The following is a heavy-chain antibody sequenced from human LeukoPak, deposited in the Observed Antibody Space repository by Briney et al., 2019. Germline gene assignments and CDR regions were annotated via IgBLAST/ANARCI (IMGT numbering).Heavy chain of an antibody. J-gene: IGHJ4*02. CDR3: AIMTLRGSGWYGGVDY. Sequence: PGGSLRLSCAASGFTFSSYGMHWVRQAPGKGLEWVAFIRYDGSNKYYADSVKGRFTISRDNSKNTLYLQMNSLRAEDTAVYYCAIMTLRGSGWYGGVDYWGQGTLVTVSS. D-gene: IGHD6-19*01. V-gene: IGHV3-30*02. CDR2: IRYDGSNK. CDR1: GFTFSSYG.